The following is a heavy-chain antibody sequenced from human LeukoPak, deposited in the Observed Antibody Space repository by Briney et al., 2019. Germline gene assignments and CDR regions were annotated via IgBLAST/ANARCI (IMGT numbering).Heavy chain of an antibody. D-gene: IGHD5-18*01. Sequence: GEALQISCKGSGYSFTSYWIGWGRQMPGKGVEWMGIIYPGDSDTRYSPSFQGQVTISADKSISTAYLQWSSLKASDTAMYYCARVSRGYSYGYGAFDIWGQGTMVTVSS. CDR3: ARVSRGYSYGYGAFDI. V-gene: IGHV5-51*01. CDR1: GYSFTSYW. J-gene: IGHJ3*02. CDR2: IYPGDSDT.